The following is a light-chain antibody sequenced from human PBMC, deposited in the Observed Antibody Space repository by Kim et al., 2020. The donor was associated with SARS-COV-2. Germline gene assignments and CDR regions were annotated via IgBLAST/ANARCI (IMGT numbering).Light chain of an antibody. J-gene: IGKJ2*01. CDR1: QNVANF. CDR2: LAA. Sequence: SASVGDKVTITCRGSQNVANFLNWYQQSPGKAPKLMIYLAAGVQSGVPSRFGGSGSVTDFTLTISSLQPEDFATYFCQQSYFIPYTFGQGTKLEI. V-gene: IGKV1-39*01. CDR3: QQSYFIPYT.